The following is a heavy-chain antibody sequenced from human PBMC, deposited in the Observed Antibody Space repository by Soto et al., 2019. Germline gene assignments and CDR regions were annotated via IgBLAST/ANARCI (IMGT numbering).Heavy chain of an antibody. CDR1: GGSISSGGYS. Sequence: SETLSLTCAVSGGSISSGGYSWSWIRQPPGKGLEWIGYMYHSGSTNYNPSLKSRVTISVDTSKNQFSLKLSSVTAADTAVYYCATTDDSSLYYFDYWGQGTLVTVSS. CDR2: MYHSGST. D-gene: IGHD3-22*01. CDR3: ATTDDSSLYYFDY. J-gene: IGHJ4*02. V-gene: IGHV4-30-2*01.